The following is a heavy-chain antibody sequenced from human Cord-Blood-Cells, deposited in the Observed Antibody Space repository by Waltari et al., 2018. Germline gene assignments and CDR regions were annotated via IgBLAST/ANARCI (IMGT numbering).Heavy chain of an antibody. CDR1: GGSIRSSSYY. V-gene: IGHV4-39*07. D-gene: IGHD3-9*01. J-gene: IGHJ4*02. CDR3: ARHMGYDILTGYYDY. CDR2: IYYSGST. Sequence: QLQLQESGPGLVKPSETLSLTCTVSGGSIRSSSYYWCRIRSPPGKGLEWIGSIYYSGSTYYNPSLKSRVTISVDTSKNQFSLKLSSVTAADTAVYYCARHMGYDILTGYYDYWGQGTLVTVSS.